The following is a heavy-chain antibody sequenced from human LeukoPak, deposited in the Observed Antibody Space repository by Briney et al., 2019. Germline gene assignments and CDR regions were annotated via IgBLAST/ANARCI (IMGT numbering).Heavy chain of an antibody. CDR3: AREAWGRSYFDY. Sequence: ASVKVSCKVSGYIFTNYYTHWVRQAPGQGLEWMGIINPSGGTTTYAQKFQGRVTVTRDTSTTTVYMELSSLRSEDTAVYYCAREAWGRSYFDYWGQGALVTVSS. J-gene: IGHJ4*02. V-gene: IGHV1-46*01. CDR1: GYIFTNYY. CDR2: INPSGGTT. D-gene: IGHD3-16*01.